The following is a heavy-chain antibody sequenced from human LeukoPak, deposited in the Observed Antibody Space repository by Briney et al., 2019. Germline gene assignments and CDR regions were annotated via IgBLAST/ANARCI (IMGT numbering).Heavy chain of an antibody. V-gene: IGHV3-33*01. D-gene: IGHD2-2*01. Sequence: PGGSLRLSCAASGFTFSNHGMHWVRQAPGKGPEWVALICYDGSNKYYGDSVKGRFTISRDNSKNTVYLQMNSLRAEDTAVYYCAGRGDCSSTSCYFDYWGQGTLVTVSS. CDR3: AGRGDCSSTSCYFDY. J-gene: IGHJ4*02. CDR1: GFTFSNHG. CDR2: ICYDGSNK.